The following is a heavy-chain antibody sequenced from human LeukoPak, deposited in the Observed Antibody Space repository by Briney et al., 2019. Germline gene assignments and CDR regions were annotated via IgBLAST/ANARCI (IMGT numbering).Heavy chain of an antibody. CDR2: ISTSSSYI. D-gene: IGHD3-10*01. V-gene: IGHV3-21*01. J-gene: IGHJ4*02. CDR1: GFTFSSYS. Sequence: PGGSLRLSCAASGFTFSSYSMNWVRQAPGKGLEWVSSISTSSSYIYYADSVKGRFTISRDNSKNTLYLQMNILRAEDTAVYYCAKGATMVRGVIIGDYFDYWGQGTLVTVSS. CDR3: AKGATMVRGVIIGDYFDY.